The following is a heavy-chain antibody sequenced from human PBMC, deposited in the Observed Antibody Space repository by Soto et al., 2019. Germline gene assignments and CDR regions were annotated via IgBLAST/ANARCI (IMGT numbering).Heavy chain of an antibody. V-gene: IGHV1-3*01. CDR3: ASHQYSSSWPYYYYGMDV. J-gene: IGHJ6*02. Sequence: RLEWMGWINAGNGNTKYSQKFQGRVTMTRDTSTSTVYMELSSLRSEDTAVYYCASHQYSSSWPYYYYGMDVRGQRTTVTVSS. D-gene: IGHD6-13*01. CDR2: INAGNGNT.